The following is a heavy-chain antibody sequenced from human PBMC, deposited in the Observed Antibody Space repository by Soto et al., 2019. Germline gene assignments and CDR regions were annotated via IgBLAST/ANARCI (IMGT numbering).Heavy chain of an antibody. V-gene: IGHV4-39*01. D-gene: IGHD1-1*01. CDR2: IYYNGNT. CDR1: GGSISRSPYY. Sequence: LQLQESGPGLVKPSETLSLTCTVSGGSISRSPYYWAWIRQPPGKGLQWIGNIYYNGNTFYNPSLKSRVTISIDTSKSQFSLGLSSVTASDTAVYYCARHGPLTNNWNQLNYWGQGTLVTVSS. J-gene: IGHJ4*02. CDR3: ARHGPLTNNWNQLNY.